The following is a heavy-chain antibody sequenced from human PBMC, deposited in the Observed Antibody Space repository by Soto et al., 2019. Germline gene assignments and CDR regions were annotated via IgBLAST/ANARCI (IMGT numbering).Heavy chain of an antibody. V-gene: IGHV4-31*03. CDR3: AREGRYSYGSGSDY. CDR1: GGSISSGGYY. J-gene: IGHJ4*02. Sequence: SETLSLTCTVSGGSISSGGYYWSWVRQHPGKALEWIGYIYNTGPSYYNPSLKSRVTISVDTSENQFSLNLRSVTAADTAVYYCAREGRYSYGSGSDYWGRGTLVTVSS. D-gene: IGHD5-18*01. CDR2: IYNTGPS.